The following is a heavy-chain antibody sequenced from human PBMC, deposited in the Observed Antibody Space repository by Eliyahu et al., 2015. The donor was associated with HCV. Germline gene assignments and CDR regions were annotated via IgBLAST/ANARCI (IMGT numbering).Heavy chain of an antibody. CDR2: ISANGGGT. J-gene: IGHJ4*02. CDR1: GFTFSSYA. V-gene: IGHV3-23*01. Sequence: EVQLLESGGGLLQPGGSLXLSCXTSGFTFSSYAMSWVRQAPGKGLGWLSAISANGGGTYYADSVKGRFTISRDNSKNTLYLQMNSLRAEDTAVYYCAKMLAVGGGRFDYWGQGTLVTASS. D-gene: IGHD6-19*01. CDR3: AKMLAVGGGRFDY.